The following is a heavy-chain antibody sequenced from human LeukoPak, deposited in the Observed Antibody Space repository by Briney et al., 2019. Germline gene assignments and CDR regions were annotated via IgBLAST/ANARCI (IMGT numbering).Heavy chain of an antibody. D-gene: IGHD3-16*01. CDR1: GYTFTSYG. Sequence: GASVKVSCKASGYTFTSYGISWVRQAPGQGLEWMGGIIPIFGTANYAQKFQGRVTITADESTSTAYMELSSLRSEDTAVYYCADLGGVLDYWGQGTLVTVSS. CDR3: ADLGGVLDY. V-gene: IGHV1-69*13. J-gene: IGHJ4*02. CDR2: IIPIFGTA.